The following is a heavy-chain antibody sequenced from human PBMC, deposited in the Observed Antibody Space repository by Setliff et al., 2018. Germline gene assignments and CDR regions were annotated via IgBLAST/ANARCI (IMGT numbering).Heavy chain of an antibody. CDR2: LFDGGSA. J-gene: IGHJ3*01. Sequence: SETLSLTCAVSGYSISNGFYWGWIRQSPVKGLEWIGSLFDGGSAYYSPSLKSRASISLDASKNQFALKQTSATAADTAVYYCARDPHYDPTYSLPGHAFDFWGQGIMVTV. CDR3: ARDPHYDPTYSLPGHAFDF. V-gene: IGHV4-38-2*02. D-gene: IGHD3-22*01. CDR1: GYSISNGFY.